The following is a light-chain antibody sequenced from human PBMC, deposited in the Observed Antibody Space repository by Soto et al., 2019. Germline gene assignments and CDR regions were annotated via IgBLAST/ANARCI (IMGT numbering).Light chain of an antibody. J-gene: IGKJ2*01. CDR1: QTIINY. Sequence: DTQMTQSPSSLSASVGDRVTITCRASQTIINYLNWYQQKPGQAPKLLIYVTSSFQSGVPLRFSGSGSGTDFTLPISNLQPEDFATYYCRQSYNTPYTFGQGTKLEI. V-gene: IGKV1-39*01. CDR2: VTS. CDR3: RQSYNTPYT.